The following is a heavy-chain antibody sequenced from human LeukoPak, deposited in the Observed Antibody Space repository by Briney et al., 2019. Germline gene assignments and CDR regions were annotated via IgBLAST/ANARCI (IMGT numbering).Heavy chain of an antibody. CDR3: ATVDVGPGPDAFDI. CDR1: RYTLTELS. J-gene: IGHJ3*02. V-gene: IGHV1-24*01. Sequence: ASVKVSRKVSRYTLTELSMHWVRQAPGKGLEWMGGFDPEDGEPIYAQKFQGGVTMTEDTSTDTAYMELSSLRSEDTAVYYCATVDVGPGPDAFDIWGQGTMVTASS. CDR2: FDPEDGEP.